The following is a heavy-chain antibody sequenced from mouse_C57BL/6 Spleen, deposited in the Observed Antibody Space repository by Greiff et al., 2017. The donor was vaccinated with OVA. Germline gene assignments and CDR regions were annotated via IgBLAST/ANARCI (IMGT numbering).Heavy chain of an antibody. CDR2: IYPGSGST. CDR1: GYTFTSYW. Sequence: QVQLQQPGAELVKPGASVKMSCKASGYTFTSYWITWVKQRPGQGLEWIGDIYPGSGSTNYNETFKSKATLTVDTSSSTAYLQLSSLTSEDSAVYYCARDYGSSYVDYWGQGTTLTVSS. D-gene: IGHD1-1*01. V-gene: IGHV1-55*01. CDR3: ARDYGSSYVDY. J-gene: IGHJ2*01.